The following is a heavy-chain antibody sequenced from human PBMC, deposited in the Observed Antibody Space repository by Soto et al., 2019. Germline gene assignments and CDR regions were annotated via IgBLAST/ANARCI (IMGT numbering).Heavy chain of an antibody. CDR3: ARTPGGYCSSTSCPATYNWFDP. V-gene: IGHV4-31*03. D-gene: IGHD2-2*01. CDR2: IYYSGST. Sequence: QVQLQESGPGLVKPSQTLSLTCTVSGGSISSGGYYWSWIRQHPGKGLEWIGYIYYSGSTYYNPSLKGRVTISVDTSKNQFSLKLSSVTAADTAVYYCARTPGGYCSSTSCPATYNWFDPWGQGTLVTVSS. J-gene: IGHJ5*02. CDR1: GGSISSGGYY.